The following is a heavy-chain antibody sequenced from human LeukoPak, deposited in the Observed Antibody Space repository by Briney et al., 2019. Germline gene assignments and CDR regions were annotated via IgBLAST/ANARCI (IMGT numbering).Heavy chain of an antibody. J-gene: IGHJ6*03. V-gene: IGHV4-4*09. CDR3: ARPPRHYFYIDV. CDR1: GGSISSYY. CDR2: IYTSGST. Sequence: SETLSLTCTVSGGSISSYYWRWIRQPPAKGLEGMGDIYTSGSTNYNPSLKSRVTISVDTSKNQFSMKLSSVTAADTAVYYCARPPRHYFYIDVWGKGTTVSASS.